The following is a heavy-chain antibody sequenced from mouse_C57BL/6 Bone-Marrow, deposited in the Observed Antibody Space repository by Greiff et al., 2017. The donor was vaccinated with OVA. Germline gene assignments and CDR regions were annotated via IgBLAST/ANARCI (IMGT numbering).Heavy chain of an antibody. CDR3: AIPPDGYWAWFAY. J-gene: IGHJ3*01. V-gene: IGHV1-74*01. CDR1: GYTFTSYW. D-gene: IGHD2-3*01. Sequence: VQLQQPGAELVKPGASVKVSCKASGYTFTSYWMHWVKQRPGQGLEWIGRIHPSDSDTNYNQKFKGKATLTVDKSSSTAYMQLSSLTSEDSAVYYCAIPPDGYWAWFAYWGQGTLVTVSA. CDR2: IHPSDSDT.